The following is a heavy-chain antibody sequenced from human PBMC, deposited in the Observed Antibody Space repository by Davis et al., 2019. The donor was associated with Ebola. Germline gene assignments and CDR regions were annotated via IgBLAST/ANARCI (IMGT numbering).Heavy chain of an antibody. J-gene: IGHJ4*02. CDR3: ARDRGLIATAGTKDY. CDR2: INAGNGNT. D-gene: IGHD6-13*01. V-gene: IGHV1-3*01. CDR1: GYTFTSYA. Sequence: AASVQVSCKASGYTFTSYAMHWVRQAPGQRLEWMGWINAGNGNTKYSQKFQGRVTITRDTSASTAYMELSSLRSEETAVYYWARDRGLIATAGTKDYWGQGTLVTVSS.